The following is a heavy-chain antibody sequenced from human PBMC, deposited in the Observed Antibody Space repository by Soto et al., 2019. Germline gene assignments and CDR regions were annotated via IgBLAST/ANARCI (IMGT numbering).Heavy chain of an antibody. V-gene: IGHV1-2*04. Sequence: QVQLVQSGAEVKKPGASVKVSCKASGYTFTGYYMHWVRQAPGQGLEWMGWINPNSGGTNYAQKFQGWVTMTRDTSISTAYMELSRLRSDDTAVYYCARGEAVAGLSPHVDYWGQGTLVTVSS. CDR2: INPNSGGT. J-gene: IGHJ4*02. CDR1: GYTFTGYY. CDR3: ARGEAVAGLSPHVDY. D-gene: IGHD6-19*01.